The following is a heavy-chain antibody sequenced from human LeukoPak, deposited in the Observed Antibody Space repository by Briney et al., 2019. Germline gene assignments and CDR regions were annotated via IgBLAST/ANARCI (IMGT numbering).Heavy chain of an antibody. Sequence: ASVKVSCKASGYTFTGYYMHWVRQAPGQGLEWMGWINPNSGGTNYAQKFQGRVTMTRDTSISTAYMELSRLRSDDTAVYYCAPGLITTFGVATLDYWGQGTLVTVSS. CDR2: INPNSGGT. V-gene: IGHV1-2*02. D-gene: IGHD3-3*01. CDR1: GYTFTGYY. CDR3: APGLITTFGVATLDY. J-gene: IGHJ4*02.